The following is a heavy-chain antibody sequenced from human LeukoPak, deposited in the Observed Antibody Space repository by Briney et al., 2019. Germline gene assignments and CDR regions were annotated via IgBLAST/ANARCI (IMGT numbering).Heavy chain of an antibody. J-gene: IGHJ6*02. CDR3: AKAQLPEDSLFYGMDV. CDR2: IKQDGSEK. Sequence: PGGSLRLSCAASGSTFSSYWMSWVRQAPGKGLEWVANIKQDGSEKYYVDSVKGRFTISRDNAKNSLYLQMNSLRAEDTAVYYCAKAQLPEDSLFYGMDVWGQGTAVTVSS. V-gene: IGHV3-7*01. D-gene: IGHD5-18*01. CDR1: GSTFSSYW.